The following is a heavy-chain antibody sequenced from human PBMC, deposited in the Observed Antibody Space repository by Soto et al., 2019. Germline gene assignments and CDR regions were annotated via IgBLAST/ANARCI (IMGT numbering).Heavy chain of an antibody. D-gene: IGHD1-26*01. CDR1: GYTFTSYA. Sequence: GASVKVSCKASGYTFTSYAINWVRQAPGQGLEWMGWINGANGNTKYSQKFQDRVTITRDTSASTAYLELSSLTSEDTAVYYCARGGSGSYSHWFDPWGQGTLVTV. CDR2: INGANGNT. J-gene: IGHJ5*02. CDR3: ARGGSGSYSHWFDP. V-gene: IGHV1-3*01.